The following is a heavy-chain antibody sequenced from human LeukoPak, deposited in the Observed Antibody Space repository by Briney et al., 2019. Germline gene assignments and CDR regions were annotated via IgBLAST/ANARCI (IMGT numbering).Heavy chain of an antibody. J-gene: IGHJ4*02. Sequence: GRSLRLSCAASGFTFSSNAMSWVRQAPGKGLEWVSTVSGSGGSTYYADSVKGRFTISRDNSKNTLYLQMNSLRAEDTAVYYCARGKGHDTSSTDYWGQGTLVTVSS. CDR2: VSGSGGST. V-gene: IGHV3-23*01. CDR3: ARGKGHDTSSTDY. CDR1: GFTFSSNA. D-gene: IGHD3-10*01.